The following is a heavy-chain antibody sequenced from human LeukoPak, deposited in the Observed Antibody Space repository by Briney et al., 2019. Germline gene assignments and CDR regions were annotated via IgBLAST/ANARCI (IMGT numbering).Heavy chain of an antibody. V-gene: IGHV3-7*05. CDR3: ARGHVWFDP. Sequence: GGSLRLSCAASGFTFSNYGMTWVRQAPGKGLEWVANIKQDGSEKYYVDSVKGRFTISRDNAKNSLYLQMNSLRAGDMAVYYCARGHVWFDPWGQGTLVTVSS. J-gene: IGHJ5*02. CDR2: IKQDGSEK. CDR1: GFTFSNYG.